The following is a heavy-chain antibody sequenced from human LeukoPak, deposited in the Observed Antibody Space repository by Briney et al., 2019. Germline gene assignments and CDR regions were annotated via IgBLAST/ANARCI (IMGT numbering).Heavy chain of an antibody. CDR2: IYSGGST. CDR1: GFTVSSNY. D-gene: IGHD6-13*01. Sequence: GGSLRLSCAASGFTVSSNYMSWVRQAPGKGLEWVSVIYSGGSTYYADSVKGRFTISRDNSKNTLYLQMNSLRAEDTAVYYCAREPGFGSSWYVDYWGQGTLVTVSS. CDR3: AREPGFGSSWYVDY. V-gene: IGHV3-66*01. J-gene: IGHJ4*02.